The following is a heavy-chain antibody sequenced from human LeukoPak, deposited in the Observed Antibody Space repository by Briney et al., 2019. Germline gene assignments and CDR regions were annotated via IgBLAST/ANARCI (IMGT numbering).Heavy chain of an antibody. V-gene: IGHV4-38-2*02. CDR3: ARLIGLGEVSPYFDF. CDR1: GYSISSGYY. D-gene: IGHD3-16*02. J-gene: IGHJ4*02. CDR2: IYHSGST. Sequence: PSETLSLTCTVSGYSISSGYYWGWIRQPPGKGLEWIGSIYHSGSTYYNPSLKSRVTISVDTSKNQLSLKLSSVTAPDTAVYYCARLIGLGEVSPYFDFWGQGRLVTVSS.